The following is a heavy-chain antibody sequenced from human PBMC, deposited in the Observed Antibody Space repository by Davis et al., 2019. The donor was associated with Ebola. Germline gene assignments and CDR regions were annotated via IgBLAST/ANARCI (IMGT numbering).Heavy chain of an antibody. Sequence: SVKVSCKASGGTFSSYAISWVRQAPGQGLEWMGGIIPIFGTANYAQKFQGRVTMTTDTSTSTAYMELRSLRSDDTAVYYCARIRWGGYYLDAFDIWGQGTMVTVSS. J-gene: IGHJ3*02. D-gene: IGHD3-3*01. CDR1: GGTFSSYA. CDR3: ARIRWGGYYLDAFDI. V-gene: IGHV1-69*05. CDR2: IIPIFGTA.